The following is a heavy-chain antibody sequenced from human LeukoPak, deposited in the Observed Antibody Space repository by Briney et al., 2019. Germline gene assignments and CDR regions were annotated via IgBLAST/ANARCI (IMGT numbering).Heavy chain of an antibody. V-gene: IGHV3-21*01. J-gene: IGHJ4*02. CDR2: ISSGSTYI. Sequence: GGSLRLSCAASEFTFNSYSFNWIRQPPGGRLEWVSSISSGSTYIYYSDSVKGRFTVSRDNAKNSLFLQMNNLRAEDTAVYYCARDPFYYDTAGSDDYWGQGTLVTVSS. CDR1: EFTFNSYS. CDR3: ARDPFYYDTAGSDDY. D-gene: IGHD3-22*01.